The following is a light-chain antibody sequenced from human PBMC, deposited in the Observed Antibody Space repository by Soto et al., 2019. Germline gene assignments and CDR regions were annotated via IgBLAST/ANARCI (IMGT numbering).Light chain of an antibody. V-gene: IGKV3D-15*01. CDR1: QSVNTN. J-gene: IGKJ1*01. CDR2: GAS. Sequence: EKVMTLSPATLSMPAAKRVTLSCRASQSVNTNLAWYQHRPGQAPRLLIYGASTGATGIPARFSGTGSGTEFTLTISCLQSEDFAVYYCQQYNSWTWTFDQVTKVDIK. CDR3: QQYNSWTWT.